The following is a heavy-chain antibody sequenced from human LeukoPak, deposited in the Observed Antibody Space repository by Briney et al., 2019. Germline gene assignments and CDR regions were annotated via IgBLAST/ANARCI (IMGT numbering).Heavy chain of an antibody. D-gene: IGHD3-22*01. CDR3: ARDPRRFYDSSGYPREDAFDI. V-gene: IGHV4-59*01. CDR1: GGSIRSYN. CDR2: IYYNGST. J-gene: IGHJ3*02. Sequence: SETLSLTCNVSGGSIRSYNWSWVRQPPGKGLEWIGYIYYNGSTNYNPSLKSRVTISVDTPKNQFSLKLSSVTAADSAVYYCARDPRRFYDSSGYPREDAFDIWGQGTMVTVSS.